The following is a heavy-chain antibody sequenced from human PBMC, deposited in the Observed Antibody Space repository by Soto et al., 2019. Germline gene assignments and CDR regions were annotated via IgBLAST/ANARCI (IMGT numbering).Heavy chain of an antibody. CDR3: ARHSLGYCSSTSCLYYYYGMDV. J-gene: IGHJ6*02. D-gene: IGHD2-2*01. CDR2: IYPGDSDT. CDR1: GYSFTSYW. Sequence: PGESLKISCKASGYSFTSYWIGWVRQMPGKGLEWMGIIYPGDSDTRYSPSFQGQVTISADKSISTAYLQWSSLKASDTAMYYCARHSLGYCSSTSCLYYYYGMDVWGQGTTVTVSS. V-gene: IGHV5-51*01.